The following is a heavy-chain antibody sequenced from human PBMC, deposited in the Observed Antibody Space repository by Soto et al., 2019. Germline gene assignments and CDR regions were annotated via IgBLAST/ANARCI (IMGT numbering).Heavy chain of an antibody. CDR1: GPGFTDNK. V-gene: IGHV3-15*01. CDR2: IQKTADGGAT. Sequence: GGSLRLSCAASGPGFTDNKMTWIRQAPGKGLEWVGRIQKTADGGATDYAAPVKGRFTISRDDSKNTLYLQMNSLKTEDTAVYYCTTRTDWGQGTLVTVSS. CDR3: TTRTD. J-gene: IGHJ4*02.